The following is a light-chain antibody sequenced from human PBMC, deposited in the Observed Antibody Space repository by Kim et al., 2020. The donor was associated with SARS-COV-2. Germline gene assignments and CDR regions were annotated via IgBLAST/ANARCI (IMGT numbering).Light chain of an antibody. J-gene: IGKJ2*01. CDR1: QSVSSSY. Sequence: LYPGERATLSGRASQSVSSSYLAWYQQKPGQAPRLLIYDASSRATGIPDRFSGSGCRTDFTLTISRLEPEDFAVYYCQQYDSSPYTFGQGTKLEI. V-gene: IGKV3-20*01. CDR2: DAS. CDR3: QQYDSSPYT.